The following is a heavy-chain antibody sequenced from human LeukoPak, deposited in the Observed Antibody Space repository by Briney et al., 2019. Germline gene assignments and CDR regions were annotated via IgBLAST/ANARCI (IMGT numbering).Heavy chain of an antibody. V-gene: IGHV3-30*02. J-gene: IGHJ6*03. Sequence: RGSLSLSCAASGFTFSNYVIHWVRQAPGKGLEWVAFIRYDGSNKYYADSVKGRFTISRDNSKNTLYLQMNSLRAEDTAVYYCAKDRERDYYASGSPHNYMDVWGKGTTV. D-gene: IGHD3-10*01. CDR1: GFTFSNYV. CDR3: AKDRERDYYASGSPHNYMDV. CDR2: IRYDGSNK.